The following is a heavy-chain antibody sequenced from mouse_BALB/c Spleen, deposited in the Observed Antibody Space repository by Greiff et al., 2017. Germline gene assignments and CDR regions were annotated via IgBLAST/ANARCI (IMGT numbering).Heavy chain of an antibody. J-gene: IGHJ4*01. Sequence: EVQRVESGGDLVKPGGSLKLSCAASGFTFSSYGMSWVRQTPDKRLEWVATISSGGSYTYYPDSVKGRFTISRDNAKNTLYLQMSSLKSEDTAMYYCARDGYYGYFDYWGQGTSVTVSS. CDR3: ARDGYYGYFDY. D-gene: IGHD1-2*01. V-gene: IGHV5-6*01. CDR1: GFTFSSYG. CDR2: ISSGGSYT.